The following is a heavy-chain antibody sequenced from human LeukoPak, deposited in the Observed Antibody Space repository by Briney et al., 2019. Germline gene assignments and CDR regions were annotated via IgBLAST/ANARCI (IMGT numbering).Heavy chain of an antibody. CDR2: ISAYNGNT. CDR1: GYTFTSYG. J-gene: IGHJ4*02. CDR3: ARAENCGGDCYSDY. Sequence: GASVKVSCKASGYTFTSYGISWVRQAPGQGLEWMGWISAYNGNTNYAQKLQGRVTITTDTSTSTAYMELRSLRSDDTAVYYCARAENCGGDCYSDYWGQGTLVTVSS. D-gene: IGHD2-21*02. V-gene: IGHV1-18*01.